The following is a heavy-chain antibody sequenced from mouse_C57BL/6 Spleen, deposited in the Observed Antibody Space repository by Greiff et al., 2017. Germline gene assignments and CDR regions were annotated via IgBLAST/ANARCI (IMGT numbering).Heavy chain of an antibody. V-gene: IGHV1-54*01. J-gene: IGHJ4*01. CDR3: ARSGYSAMDY. CDR1: GYAFTNYL. CDR2: INPGSGGT. D-gene: IGHD3-1*01. Sequence: VQLVESGAELVRPGTSVKVSCKASGYAFTNYLIEWVKQRPGQGLEWIGVINPGSGGTNYNEKFKGKATLTADKSSSTAYMQLSSLTSEDSAVYFCARSGYSAMDYWCQGTSVTVSS.